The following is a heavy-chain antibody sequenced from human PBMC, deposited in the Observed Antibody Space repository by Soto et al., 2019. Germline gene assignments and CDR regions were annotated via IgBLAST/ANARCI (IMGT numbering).Heavy chain of an antibody. D-gene: IGHD6-13*01. CDR3: ARDEAVTGTGFDP. CDR1: GYMFTGYF. Sequence: ASVKVSCKASGYMFTGYFIHWLRQAPGQGLEWMGWIIPNSGDTNLAQRFQGRVTMTRDTSINTAYMGLNSLTSDDTAVYYCARDEAVTGTGFDPWGQGSLVTAPQ. J-gene: IGHJ5*01. V-gene: IGHV1-2*02. CDR2: IIPNSGDT.